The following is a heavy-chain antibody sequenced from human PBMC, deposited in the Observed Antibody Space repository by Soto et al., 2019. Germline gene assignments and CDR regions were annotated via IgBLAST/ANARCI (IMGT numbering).Heavy chain of an antibody. D-gene: IGHD6-19*01. Sequence: PGGSLRLSCAASGFTFSSYSMNWVRQAPGKGLEWVSYISSSSSTIYYADSVKGRFTISRDNAKNSLYLQMNSLRDEDTAVYYCARDRGGGWYLGAFVIWGQGTMVTVSS. J-gene: IGHJ3*02. CDR2: ISSSSSTI. V-gene: IGHV3-48*02. CDR1: GFTFSSYS. CDR3: ARDRGGGWYLGAFVI.